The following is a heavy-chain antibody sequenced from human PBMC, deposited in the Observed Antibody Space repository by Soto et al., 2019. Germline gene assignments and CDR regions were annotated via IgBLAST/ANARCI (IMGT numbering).Heavy chain of an antibody. CDR1: GYTFTSYG. V-gene: IGHV1-3*01. J-gene: IGHJ4*02. Sequence: ASVKVPFKASGYTFTSYGIIVVRQAPGQGLEWMGWISAGNGNTKYSQKFQGRVTITRDTSASTAYMELSSLRSEDTAVYYCARDLVQLSYSSGCYFDYWGQGTLVTVSS. D-gene: IGHD6-19*01. CDR3: ARDLVQLSYSSGCYFDY. CDR2: ISAGNGNT.